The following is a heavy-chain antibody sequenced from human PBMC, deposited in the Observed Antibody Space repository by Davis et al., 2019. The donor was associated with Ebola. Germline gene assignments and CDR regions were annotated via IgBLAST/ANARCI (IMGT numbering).Heavy chain of an antibody. CDR1: GFTFSHYW. CDR2: IRYDGSNK. J-gene: IGHJ3*02. CDR3: ARDYRLGDAFDI. D-gene: IGHD3-9*01. Sequence: PGGSLRLSCAASGFTFSHYWMSWVRQAPGKGLEWVAFIRYDGSNKYYADSVKGRFTISRDNSENTLFLQMNSLRAEDTAVYYCARDYRLGDAFDIWGQGTMVTVSS. V-gene: IGHV3-30*02.